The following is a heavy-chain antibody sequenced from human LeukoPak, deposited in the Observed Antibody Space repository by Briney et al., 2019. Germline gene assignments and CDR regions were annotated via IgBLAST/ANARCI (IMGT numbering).Heavy chain of an antibody. V-gene: IGHV1-69*05. CDR3: ARRGYSSSWYSGEDWFDP. CDR1: GGTFSSYA. J-gene: IGHJ5*02. CDR2: IIPIFGTA. D-gene: IGHD6-13*01. Sequence: SVKVSCKASGGTFSSYAISWVRQAPGQGLEWMGGIIPIFGTANYAQKFQGRVTITTDESTSTAYMELSSLRSEDTAVYYCARRGYSSSWYSGEDWFDPWGQGTLVTVSS.